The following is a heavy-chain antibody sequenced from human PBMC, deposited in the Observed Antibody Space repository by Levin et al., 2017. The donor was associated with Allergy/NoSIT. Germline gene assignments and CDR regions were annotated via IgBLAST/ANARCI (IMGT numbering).Heavy chain of an antibody. CDR3: AKTAQTGGYFDY. CDR2: ISWNSGSI. D-gene: IGHD2-15*01. J-gene: IGHJ4*02. V-gene: IGHV3-9*01. CDR1: GFTFDDYA. Sequence: PGGSLRLSCAASGFTFDDYAMHWVRQAPGKGLEWVSGISWNSGSIGYADSVKGRFTISRDNAKNSLYLQMNSLRAEDTALYYCAKTAQTGGYFDYWGQGTLVTVSS.